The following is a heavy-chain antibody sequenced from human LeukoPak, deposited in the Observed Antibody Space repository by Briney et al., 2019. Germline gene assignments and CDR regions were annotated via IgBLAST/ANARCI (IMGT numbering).Heavy chain of an antibody. V-gene: IGHV3-33*06. Sequence: GRSLRLSCAASGFTFSSYGMHWVRQAPGKGLEWVAVIWYDGSNKYYADSVKGRFTISRDNSKNTLYLQMNSLRAEDTAVYYCAKAPYYYDSSGHFDYWGQGTLVTVSS. D-gene: IGHD3-22*01. CDR1: GFTFSSYG. J-gene: IGHJ4*02. CDR2: IWYDGSNK. CDR3: AKAPYYYDSSGHFDY.